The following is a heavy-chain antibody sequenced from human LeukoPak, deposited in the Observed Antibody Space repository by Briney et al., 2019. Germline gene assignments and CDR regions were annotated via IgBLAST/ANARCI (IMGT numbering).Heavy chain of an antibody. CDR2: INHSGST. V-gene: IGHV4-34*01. Sequence: SETLSLTCTVSGGSISGYYWSWIRQPPGKGLEWIGEINHSGSTNYNPSLKSRVTISVDTSKNQFSLKLSSVTAADTAVYYCARGKHSSSWYFYAFDIWGQGTMVTVSS. CDR3: ARGKHSSSWYFYAFDI. D-gene: IGHD6-13*01. CDR1: GGSISGYY. J-gene: IGHJ3*02.